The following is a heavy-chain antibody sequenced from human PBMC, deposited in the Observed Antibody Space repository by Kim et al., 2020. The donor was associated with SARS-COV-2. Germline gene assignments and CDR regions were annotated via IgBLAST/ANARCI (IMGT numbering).Heavy chain of an antibody. CDR1: GYTFTSYY. J-gene: IGHJ4*02. CDR3: ARDRQKDNYGDYFGSGGFDY. Sequence: ASVKVSCKASGYTFTSYYMHWVRQAPGQGLEWMGIINPSGGSTSYAQKFQGRVTMTRDTSTSTVYTELSSLRSEDTAVYYCARDRQKDNYGDYFGSGGFDYWGQGTLVTVSS. CDR2: INPSGGST. V-gene: IGHV1-46*01. D-gene: IGHD4-17*01.